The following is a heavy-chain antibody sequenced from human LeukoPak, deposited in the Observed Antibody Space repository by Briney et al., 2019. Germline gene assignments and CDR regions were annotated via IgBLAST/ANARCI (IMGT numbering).Heavy chain of an antibody. CDR3: AGDSTVLAVAGTGVDY. J-gene: IGHJ4*02. Sequence: YADSVRGRFTISRDNAKNSLYLQMHSLRAEDTAVYYCAGDSTVLAVAGTGVDYWGQGTLVTVSS. D-gene: IGHD6-19*01. V-gene: IGHV3-48*01.